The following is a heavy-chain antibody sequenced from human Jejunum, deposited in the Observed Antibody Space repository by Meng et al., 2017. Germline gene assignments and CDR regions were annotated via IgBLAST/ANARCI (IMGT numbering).Heavy chain of an antibody. J-gene: IGHJ5*02. V-gene: IGHV4-34*01. D-gene: IGHD2-15*01. CDR1: GGSFNSYF. Sequence: QVHRRQWGAGLLKPSETPSLTAGVYGGSFNSYFWNWIRQPPGKGLEWIGEINQNGRTNYNPSLESRVTISMDKSKKEFSLRLASVTAADTALYYCVRGRDPMVVGELDPWGQGTLVTVSS. CDR2: INQNGRT. CDR3: VRGRDPMVVGELDP.